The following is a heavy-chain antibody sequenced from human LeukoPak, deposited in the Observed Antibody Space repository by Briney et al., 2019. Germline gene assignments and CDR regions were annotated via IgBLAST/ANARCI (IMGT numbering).Heavy chain of an antibody. J-gene: IGHJ6*03. V-gene: IGHV3-21*01. D-gene: IGHD1-26*01. Sequence: GGSLRLSCAPSGFTFSSYSMNWVRQAPGKGLEWVSSISSSSSYIYYADSVKGRFTISRDNAKNSLYLQMNSLRAEDTAVYYCAREASGSLLSTDYMDVWGKGTTVTVSS. CDR1: GFTFSSYS. CDR2: ISSSSSYI. CDR3: AREASGSLLSTDYMDV.